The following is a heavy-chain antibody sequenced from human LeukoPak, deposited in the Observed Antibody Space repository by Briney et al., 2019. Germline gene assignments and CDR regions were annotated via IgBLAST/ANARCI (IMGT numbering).Heavy chain of an antibody. CDR3: TRGYVGIDY. D-gene: IGHD5-12*01. V-gene: IGHV3-74*01. Sequence: GGSLRLSCAASGFTFSSYWMHWVRQTPEKGLVWVSRIDTDGSSTIYADSEKGRFTISRDNAKNTLFLQMNSLRAEDTAVYYCTRGYVGIDYWGQGTLVTVSS. CDR2: IDTDGSST. CDR1: GFTFSSYW. J-gene: IGHJ4*02.